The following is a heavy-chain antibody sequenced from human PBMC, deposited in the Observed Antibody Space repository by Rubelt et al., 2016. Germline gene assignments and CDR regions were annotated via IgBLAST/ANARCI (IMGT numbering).Heavy chain of an antibody. CDR1: GDSVNTPTYY. Sequence: VQLQESGPGLVKSSETLSLTCSVSGDSVNTPTYYWSWIRQSPGRGLEWIGEINHSGSTSYNPSLQRRVTISVDTSKNQFSLKLNSVTAADTAIYFCARGTYDSGSYYPLNYWGQGTPVTVSS. CDR2: INHSGST. CDR3: ARGTYDSGSYYPLNY. J-gene: IGHJ4*02. V-gene: IGHV4-61*01. D-gene: IGHD3-10*01.